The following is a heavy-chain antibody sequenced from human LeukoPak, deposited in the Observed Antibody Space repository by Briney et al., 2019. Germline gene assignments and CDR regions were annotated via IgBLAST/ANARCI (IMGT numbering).Heavy chain of an antibody. J-gene: IGHJ3*02. Sequence: QSGGSLRLSCAVSGFSFSSYAMSWVRQAPGKGLEWVSVISGSGGSTYYADSVKGRFTISRDNSKNTLYLQMNSLRAEDTAVYYCAKVIDSYGQGDIWGQGRMVTVSS. CDR3: AKVIDSYGQGDI. CDR1: GFSFSSYA. V-gene: IGHV3-23*01. CDR2: ISGSGGST. D-gene: IGHD5-18*01.